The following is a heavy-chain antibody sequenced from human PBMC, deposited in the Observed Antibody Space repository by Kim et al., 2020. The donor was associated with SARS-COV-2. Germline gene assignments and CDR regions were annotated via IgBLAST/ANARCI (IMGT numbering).Heavy chain of an antibody. J-gene: IGHJ5*02. Sequence: SETLSLTCAVSGGSISSSNWWSWVRQPPGKGLEWIGEIYHSGSTNYNPSLKSRVTISVNKSKNQFSLKLSSVTAADTAVYYCAMFMVRENWFDPWGQGTLVTVSS. V-gene: IGHV4-4*02. CDR3: AMFMVRENWFDP. CDR2: IYHSGST. D-gene: IGHD3-10*01. CDR1: GGSISSSNW.